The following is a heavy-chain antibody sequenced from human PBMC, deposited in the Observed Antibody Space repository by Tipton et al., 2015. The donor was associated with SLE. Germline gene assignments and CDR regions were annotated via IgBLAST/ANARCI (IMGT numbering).Heavy chain of an antibody. V-gene: IGHV3-9*01. D-gene: IGHD3-3*01. CDR2: ISWNSDSI. CDR3: AKGPEWLSY. Sequence: SLRLSCAASGFTFDDYAMHWVRQAPGKGLEWVSGISWNSDSIGYADSVKGRFIISRDNAKNSLYLQMDSLRAEDTAFYYCAKGPEWLSYWGQGTLVTVSS. J-gene: IGHJ4*02. CDR1: GFTFDDYA.